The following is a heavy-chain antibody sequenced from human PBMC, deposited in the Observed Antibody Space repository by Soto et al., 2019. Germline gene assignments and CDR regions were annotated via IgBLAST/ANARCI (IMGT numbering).Heavy chain of an antibody. J-gene: IGHJ6*02. Sequence: QPGGSLRLSCSASGFTFSSYAMHWVRQAPGKGLEYVSAISSDGGSTYYADSVKGRFTISRDNSKNMLYLQMSSLRVEDTAVYYCVTGAFHYGMDVWGQGSTVTVSS. CDR2: ISSDGGST. D-gene: IGHD3-3*02. CDR1: GFTFSSYA. V-gene: IGHV3-64D*06. CDR3: VTGAFHYGMDV.